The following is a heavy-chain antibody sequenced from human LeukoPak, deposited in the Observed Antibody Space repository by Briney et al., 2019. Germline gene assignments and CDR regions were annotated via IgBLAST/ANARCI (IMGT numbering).Heavy chain of an antibody. V-gene: IGHV3-30-3*01. CDR2: ISYDGSKT. CDR3: ARIGVAVAATYYFDY. CDR1: GFRFNSHS. J-gene: IGHJ4*02. D-gene: IGHD6-19*01. Sequence: PGRSLRLSCAASGFRFNSHSMYWVRQAPGKGLEWVTVISYDGSKTYNADSVKGRFTVSRDNSKNTLYLQMNSLRVEHTAVYYCARIGVAVAATYYFDYWGQGTLVTVSS.